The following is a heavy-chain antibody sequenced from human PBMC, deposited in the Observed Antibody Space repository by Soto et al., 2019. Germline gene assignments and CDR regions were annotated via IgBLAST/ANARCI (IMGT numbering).Heavy chain of an antibody. J-gene: IGHJ4*02. CDR3: GRVKYASGYYPIDY. CDR2: ISYSGRT. Sequence: NPSETLSLTCTVSGGSISSGGYYWTWIRQHPGKGLEWIAHISYSGRTYYNPSLKSRGVISVDTSKKQFSLKLDSVSAADTAVYYCGRVKYASGYYPIDYWGRGTMVTVSS. CDR1: GGSISSGGYY. V-gene: IGHV4-31*03. D-gene: IGHD3-10*01.